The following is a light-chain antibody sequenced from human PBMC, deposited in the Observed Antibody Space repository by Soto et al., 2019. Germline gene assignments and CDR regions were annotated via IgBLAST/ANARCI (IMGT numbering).Light chain of an antibody. CDR1: SSDVGGYDY. Sequence: QSALTQPASVSGSPGQSITISCTGTSSDVGGYDYVSWFQQYPGKAPSLMLYDVYRRPSGVSYRFSGSKSGNTASLTISGLQAEDEADYFCSSYPTTSTVVFGGGTKLTVL. V-gene: IGLV2-14*01. J-gene: IGLJ2*01. CDR3: SSYPTTSTVV. CDR2: DVY.